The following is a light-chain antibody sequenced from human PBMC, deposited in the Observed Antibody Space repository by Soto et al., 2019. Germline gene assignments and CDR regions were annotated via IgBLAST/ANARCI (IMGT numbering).Light chain of an antibody. V-gene: IGLV1-40*01. CDR1: SSNTGAGYD. Sequence: QAVVTQPPSVSGAPGQRVTISCTGSSSNTGAGYDVHWYQQLPGTVPKLLIYGNSNRPSGVPDRFSGSKSGTSASLAITGLQAEDEADYYCQSYDSSLSGVVFGGGTKLTVL. CDR2: GNS. J-gene: IGLJ2*01. CDR3: QSYDSSLSGVV.